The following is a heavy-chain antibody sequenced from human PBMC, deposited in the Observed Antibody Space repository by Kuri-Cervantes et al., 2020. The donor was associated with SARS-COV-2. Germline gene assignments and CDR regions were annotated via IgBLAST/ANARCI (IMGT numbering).Heavy chain of an antibody. CDR3: AKSRWQQLSWLDY. CDR1: GLSFSNYA. D-gene: IGHD6-13*01. Sequence: GRSLRLSCAASGLSFSNYAMSWVRQAPGKGLEWVSSISGSGDDTHYADSVKGRFTISRDNSKNTLYLQMNSLRTEDTAIYYCAKSRWQQLSWLDYWGQGTLVTVSS. J-gene: IGHJ4*02. CDR2: ISGSGDDT. V-gene: IGHV3-23*01.